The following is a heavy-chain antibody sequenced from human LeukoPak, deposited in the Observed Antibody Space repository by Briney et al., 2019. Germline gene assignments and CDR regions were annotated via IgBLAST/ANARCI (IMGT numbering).Heavy chain of an antibody. J-gene: IGHJ4*02. CDR1: GFTFSSYW. CDR3: ASLDGYSLAY. V-gene: IGHV3-7*01. CDR2: IKQDGSEK. Sequence: GGSLRLSCAASGFTFSSYWMSWVRQAPGKGLEWVANIKQDGSEKYYVDSVKGRFTISRDNAKNSLYLQMNSLRAEDTAIFYCASLDGYSLAYWGQGTLVTVSS. D-gene: IGHD5-24*01.